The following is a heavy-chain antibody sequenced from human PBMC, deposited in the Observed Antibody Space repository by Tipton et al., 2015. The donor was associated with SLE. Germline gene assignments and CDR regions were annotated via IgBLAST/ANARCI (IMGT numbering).Heavy chain of an antibody. CDR3: TSTTTRLGWFGP. CDR2: IYDSGST. Sequence: TLSLTCTVSGVSISGFYWNWIRQPPGKGLEWLGYIYDSGSTNYNPSLKSRVTMSVDTSKNQFFLNLRSVTAADTALYYCTSTTTRLGWFGPWGQGTLVTDSS. D-gene: IGHD1-26*01. J-gene: IGHJ5*02. V-gene: IGHV4-59*01. CDR1: GVSISGFY.